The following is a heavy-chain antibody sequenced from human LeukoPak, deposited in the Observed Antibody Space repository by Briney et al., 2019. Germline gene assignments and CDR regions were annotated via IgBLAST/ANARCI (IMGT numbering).Heavy chain of an antibody. D-gene: IGHD1-26*01. CDR3: ARDGYSGSYGLGY. Sequence: GPSLKVSCKASGYTVTRYVMHWVRQAPGPGLEWMGWINPNSGGTNYAQKFQGRVTMTTGPSISTAYMEVLRLPHADTVVYYCARDGYSGSYGLGYWGQGTLVTVSS. V-gene: IGHV1-2*02. J-gene: IGHJ4*02. CDR1: GYTVTRYV. CDR2: INPNSGGT.